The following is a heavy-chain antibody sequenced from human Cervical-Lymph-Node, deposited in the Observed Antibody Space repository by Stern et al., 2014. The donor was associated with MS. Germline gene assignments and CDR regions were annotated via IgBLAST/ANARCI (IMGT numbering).Heavy chain of an antibody. D-gene: IGHD3-10*01. CDR1: GFTVVYYA. V-gene: IGHV3-9*01. Sequence: QLVESGGGLVQPGGSLRLSCAGAGFTVVYYAMAWVREKPWKGLGRVAGFSWSSNSKGYADSMKGRFTISRDNAKNSLYLQMNSLRAEDTALYYCASLRGTHRELDAFDVWGQGTMVIVSS. J-gene: IGHJ3*01. CDR3: ASLRGTHRELDAFDV. CDR2: FSWSSNSK.